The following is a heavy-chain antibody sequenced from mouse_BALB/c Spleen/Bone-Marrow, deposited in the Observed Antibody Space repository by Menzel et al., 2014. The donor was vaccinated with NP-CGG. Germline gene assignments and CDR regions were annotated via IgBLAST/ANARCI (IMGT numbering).Heavy chain of an antibody. D-gene: IGHD1-1*01. V-gene: IGHV4-1*02. Sequence: EVKEVESGGGLVQPGGSLKLSCAASGFDFSRYWMSWVRQAPGKGVEWIGEINPDSSTINYTPSLKDKFIISRDNAKNTLYLRLNKVRSEDTALYCGASLDYYGYLNYGVQGTPLTVSS. J-gene: IGHJ2*01. CDR3: ASLDYYGYLNY. CDR1: GFDFSRYW. CDR2: INPDSSTI.